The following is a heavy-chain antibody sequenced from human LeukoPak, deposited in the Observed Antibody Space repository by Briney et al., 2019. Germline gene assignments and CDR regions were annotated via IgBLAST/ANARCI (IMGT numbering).Heavy chain of an antibody. CDR1: GGTFSSYT. J-gene: IGHJ6*03. CDR3: AREDDFWSGSPPPRSYYYMDV. D-gene: IGHD3-3*01. Sequence: SVKVSCKASGGTFSSYTISWVRQAPGQELEWMGRIIPILGIANYAQKFQGRVTITGDKSTSTAYMELSSLRSEDTAVYYCAREDDFWSGSPPPRSYYYMDVWGKGTTVTVSS. V-gene: IGHV1-69*04. CDR2: IIPILGIA.